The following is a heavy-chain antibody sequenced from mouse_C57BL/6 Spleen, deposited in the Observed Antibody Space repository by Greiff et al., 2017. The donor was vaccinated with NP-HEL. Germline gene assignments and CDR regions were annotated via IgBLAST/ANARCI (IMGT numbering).Heavy chain of an antibody. Sequence: EVKLQESGPVLVKPGASVKMSCKASGYTFTDYYMNWVKQSHGKSLEWIGVINPYNGGTSYNQKFKGKATLTVDKSSSTAYMELNSLTSEDSAVYYCARSRAYYSNLDAMDYWGQGTSVTVSS. CDR1: GYTFTDYY. J-gene: IGHJ4*01. V-gene: IGHV1-19*01. CDR3: ARSRAYYSNLDAMDY. CDR2: INPYNGGT. D-gene: IGHD2-5*01.